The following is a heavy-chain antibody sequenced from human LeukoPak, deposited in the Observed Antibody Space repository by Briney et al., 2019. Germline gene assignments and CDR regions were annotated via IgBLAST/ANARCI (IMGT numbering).Heavy chain of an antibody. CDR2: IKLDGSDK. Sequence: HPGGSLSLSCAASVFPFSSYWMSWVRQAPGKGLEWVANIKLDGSDKYYVDSVKGRFTISRDNAKNSLYLQLNSLRADDTAVYYCASFSGYWDPKRLAGDRYWGQGTLVTVSS. D-gene: IGHD3-22*01. V-gene: IGHV3-7*01. CDR3: ASFSGYWDPKRLAGDRY. CDR1: VFPFSSYW. J-gene: IGHJ4*02.